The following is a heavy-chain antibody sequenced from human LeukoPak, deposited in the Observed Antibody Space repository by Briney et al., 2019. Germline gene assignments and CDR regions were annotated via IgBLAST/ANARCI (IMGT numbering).Heavy chain of an antibody. V-gene: IGHV3-30*02. D-gene: IGHD6-13*01. J-gene: IGHJ4*02. CDR1: GFTFSSYG. Sequence: PGGSLRLSCAASGFTFSSYGMHWVRQAPGKGLEWVAFIRYDGNNKYYADSVKGRFTISRDTSKNTLYLQMNSLTPEDTAVYHCAKDLGIAAALPYDYFDYWGQGTLVTVSS. CDR3: AKDLGIAAALPYDYFDY. CDR2: IRYDGNNK.